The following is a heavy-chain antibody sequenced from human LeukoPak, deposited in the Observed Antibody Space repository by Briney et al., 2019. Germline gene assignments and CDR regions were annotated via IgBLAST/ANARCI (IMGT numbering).Heavy chain of an antibody. CDR1: GFTFSSYS. CDR3: ARDGIAVAGTMGAFDI. J-gene: IGHJ3*02. Sequence: PGGSLRLSCAASGFTFSSYSMNWVRQAPGKGLEWVSSISSSSSYIYYADSVKGRFTISRDNAKNSLYLQMNSLRAEDTAVYYCARDGIAVAGTMGAFDIWGQGTMVTVSS. D-gene: IGHD6-19*01. CDR2: ISSSSSYI. V-gene: IGHV3-21*01.